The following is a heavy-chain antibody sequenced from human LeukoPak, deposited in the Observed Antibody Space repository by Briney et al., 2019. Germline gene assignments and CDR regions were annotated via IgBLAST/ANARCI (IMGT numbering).Heavy chain of an antibody. V-gene: IGHV3-11*04. J-gene: IGHJ4*01. CDR2: ISRGGSPI. D-gene: IGHD1-14*01. Sequence: GGSLRLSCTASGITFSDYYMNWIRQAPGKGLEWLSFISRGGSPIYYADSVKGRFTISRDNAKNSLYLQMNSLRVEDTAMYYCVITAGPPTDHWDQGALVTVSS. CDR1: GITFSDYY. CDR3: VITAGPPTDH.